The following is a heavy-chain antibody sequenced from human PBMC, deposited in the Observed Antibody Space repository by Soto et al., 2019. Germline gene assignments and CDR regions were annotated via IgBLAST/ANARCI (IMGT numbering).Heavy chain of an antibody. J-gene: IGHJ6*02. V-gene: IGHV1-18*01. Sequence: ASVKVSCKTSGYSFTAYGVSWVRQAPGQGLEWMGWISCYNGKTKYAQKVQGRVTMTTDTSTSTAYMEVRSLRSDDTAIYYCARDAPPPELRFLEWHNYDYNGMDVWGQGTTVTVSS. CDR3: ARDAPPPELRFLEWHNYDYNGMDV. CDR2: ISCYNGKT. D-gene: IGHD3-3*01. CDR1: GYSFTAYG.